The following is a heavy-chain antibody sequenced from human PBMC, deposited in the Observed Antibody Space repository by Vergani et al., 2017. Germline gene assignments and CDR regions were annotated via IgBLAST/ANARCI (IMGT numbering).Heavy chain of an antibody. CDR1: GGTFSSNS. D-gene: IGHD4-23*01. Sequence: QGQLAQSGAEVKKPGSSVKVSCKASGGTFSSNSISWVRQAPGQGLEWMGGIIPIFGTANYAQKFQGRVTITADESTSTAYMELSSLRSEDTAVYYCARDRPVVTPFTHYYYYGMDVWGQGTTVTVSS. CDR2: IIPIFGTA. CDR3: ARDRPVVTPFTHYYYYGMDV. V-gene: IGHV1-69*13. J-gene: IGHJ6*02.